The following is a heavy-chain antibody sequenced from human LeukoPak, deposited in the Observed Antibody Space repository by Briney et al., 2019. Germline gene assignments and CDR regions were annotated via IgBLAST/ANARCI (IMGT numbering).Heavy chain of an antibody. V-gene: IGHV3-53*01. D-gene: IGHD2/OR15-2a*01. CDR2: IHSGGNT. J-gene: IGHJ4*02. Sequence: GGSLRFSCAASGFTVSSNYMNWVRQAPGKGLEWVSVIHSGGNTYYADSVRGRFAISRDNSKNTLYLQMNSLRVEDTAVYYCAREVFLDYWGQGTLVTVSS. CDR3: AREVFLDY. CDR1: GFTVSSNY.